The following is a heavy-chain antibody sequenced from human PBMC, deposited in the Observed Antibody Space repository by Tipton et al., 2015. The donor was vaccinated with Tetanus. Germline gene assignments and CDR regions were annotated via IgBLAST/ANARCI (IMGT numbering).Heavy chain of an antibody. V-gene: IGHV4-30-4*01. CDR2: VYYSGRT. D-gene: IGHD6-13*01. CDR1: GGSINTGDYY. CDR3: ARDPGIASAGLWFDP. Sequence: TLSLTCNVSGGSINTGDYYWSWIRQSPGKGLEWIGHVYYSGRTYYNPPLKSRVTISADMSKNQFSLKLTSVTAADTATYYCARDPGIASAGLWFDPWGQGTLVTVSS. J-gene: IGHJ5*02.